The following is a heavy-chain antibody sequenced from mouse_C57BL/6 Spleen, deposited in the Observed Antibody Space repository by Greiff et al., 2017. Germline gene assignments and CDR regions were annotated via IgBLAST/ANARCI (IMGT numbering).Heavy chain of an antibody. V-gene: IGHV1-55*01. CDR3: ARYPYYYGSSYGASAY. CDR1: GYTFTSYW. CDR2: IYPGSGST. Sequence: QVQLQQPGAELVKPGASVKMSCKASGYTFTSYWITWVKQRPGQGLEWIGDIYPGSGSTNYNEKFKSKATLTVDTSSSTAYMQLSSLTSEDSAVYYCARYPYYYGSSYGASAYWGQGTTLTVSS. D-gene: IGHD1-1*01. J-gene: IGHJ2*01.